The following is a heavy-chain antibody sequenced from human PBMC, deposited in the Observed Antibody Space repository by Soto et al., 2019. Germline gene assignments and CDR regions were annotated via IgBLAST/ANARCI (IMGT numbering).Heavy chain of an antibody. CDR1: GFTFSSYW. J-gene: IGHJ3*02. CDR3: ARDHPASYYDYIWGSYRYTDDAFDI. D-gene: IGHD3-16*02. CDR2: IKQDGSEK. V-gene: IGHV3-7*01. Sequence: GGSLRLSCAASGFTFSSYWMSWVRQAPGKGLEWVANIKQDGSEKYCVDSVKGRFTISRDNAKNSLYLQMNSLRAEDTAVYYCARDHPASYYDYIWGSYRYTDDAFDIWGQGTMVTVSS.